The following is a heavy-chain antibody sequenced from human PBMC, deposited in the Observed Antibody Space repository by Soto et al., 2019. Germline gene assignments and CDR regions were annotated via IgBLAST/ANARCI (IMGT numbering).Heavy chain of an antibody. CDR1: GASVTSGDFY. CDR3: GALLAGG. CDR2: IYYNETA. V-gene: IGHV4-30-4*01. D-gene: IGHD3-10*01. J-gene: IGHJ4*02. Sequence: QVQLQEPGPRLVSPSETLSLTCTVSGASVTSGDFYWSWIRQPPGKGLEWIGYIYYNETAYYTPSLKSRTAISVDRSKNHFTLTLTSVTAADTAIYYCGALLAGGWGQGSLVTVSS.